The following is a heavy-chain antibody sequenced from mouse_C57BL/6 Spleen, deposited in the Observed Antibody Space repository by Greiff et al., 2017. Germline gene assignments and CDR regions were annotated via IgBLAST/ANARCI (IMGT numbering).Heavy chain of an antibody. D-gene: IGHD2-3*01. V-gene: IGHV1-69*01. J-gene: IGHJ4*01. CDR2: IDPSDSYT. CDR1: GYTFTSYW. Sequence: VQLQQPGAELVMPGASVKLSCKASGYTFTSYWMHWVKQRPGQGLEWIGEIDPSDSYTNYNQKFKGKTTLTVDKSSSTAYMQLSSLTSEDSAVYYCARCLDGYYVDYAMDYWGQGTSVTGSS. CDR3: ARCLDGYYVDYAMDY.